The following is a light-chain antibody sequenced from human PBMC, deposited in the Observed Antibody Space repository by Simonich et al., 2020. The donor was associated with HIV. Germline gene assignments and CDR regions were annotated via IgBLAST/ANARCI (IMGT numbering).Light chain of an antibody. CDR3: QSYDSRLSGWV. Sequence: QSVLTQPPSVSGAPGQRVTISCTGSSSNIGAGYDVPWYQQLPGTAPKLPIYGNSKRPSGVPDRFSGSKSGTSASLAITGLQAEDEADFYCQSYDSRLSGWVFGGGTKLTVL. CDR2: GNS. J-gene: IGLJ3*02. CDR1: SSNIGAGYD. V-gene: IGLV1-40*01.